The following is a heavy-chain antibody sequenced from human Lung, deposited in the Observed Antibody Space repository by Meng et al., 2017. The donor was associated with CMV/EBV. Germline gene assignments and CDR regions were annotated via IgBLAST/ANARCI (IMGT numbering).Heavy chain of an antibody. CDR2: ISGYNGRT. V-gene: IGHV1-18*01. Sequence: ASVKVSCKASGYTFTSYGVSWVRQAPGQGLEWMGWISGYNGRTNYNQKFQGRVTLTTDTSTHTAYMELRSLRSDDTAVYYCARDFYEYDDSGYYDDTFDIWGQGXMVTVSS. CDR1: GYTFTSYG. D-gene: IGHD3-22*01. J-gene: IGHJ3*02. CDR3: ARDFYEYDDSGYYDDTFDI.